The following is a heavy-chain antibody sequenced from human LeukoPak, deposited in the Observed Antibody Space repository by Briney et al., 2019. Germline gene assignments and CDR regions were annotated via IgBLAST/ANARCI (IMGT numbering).Heavy chain of an antibody. CDR1: GGSIRSSGYY. D-gene: IGHD1-26*01. J-gene: IGHJ6*03. CDR3: ARTGGSFYFYYYMDV. Sequence: SETLSLTCTVSGGSIRSSGYYWGWIRQPPGKGLEWIGSVSYTGSTYYNPSLKSRVTISVDMSKNQFSLKLSSVTAADTAVYYCARTGGSFYFYYYMDVWGKGTTVTVSS. CDR2: VSYTGST. V-gene: IGHV4-39*07.